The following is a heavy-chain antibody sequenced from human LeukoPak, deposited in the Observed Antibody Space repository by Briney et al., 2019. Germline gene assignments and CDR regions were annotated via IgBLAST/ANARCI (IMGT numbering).Heavy chain of an antibody. J-gene: IGHJ6*03. V-gene: IGHV3-23*01. CDR1: GFTFSIYA. CDR2: ISGSGGCT. CDR3: TTISSPGYMDV. Sequence: PGGSLRLSCAASGFTFSIYAMSWVRQAPGKGLEWVSAISGSGGCTYYADSVKGRFTISRDNSKNTLYPQMNSLKTEDTAVYYCTTISSPGYMDVWGKGTTVTVSS. D-gene: IGHD6-19*01.